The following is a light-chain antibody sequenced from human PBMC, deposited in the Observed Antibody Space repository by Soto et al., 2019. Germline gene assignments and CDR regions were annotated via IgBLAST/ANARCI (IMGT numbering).Light chain of an antibody. J-gene: IGLJ2*01. Sequence: QPVLTQSSSASASLGSSVKLTCTLSSGHSSYIIAWHHQQPGKAPRYLMKLEGSGSYNKGSGVPDRFSGSSSGADRYLTISNLQFEDEANYYCETWDINTRVFGGGTKLTVL. V-gene: IGLV4-60*02. CDR1: SGHSSYI. CDR2: LEGSGSY. CDR3: ETWDINTRV.